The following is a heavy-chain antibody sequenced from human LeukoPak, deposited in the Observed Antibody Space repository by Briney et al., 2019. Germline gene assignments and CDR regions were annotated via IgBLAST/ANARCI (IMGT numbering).Heavy chain of an antibody. CDR2: INHSGST. D-gene: IGHD2-15*01. V-gene: IGHV4-34*01. J-gene: IGHJ4*02. CDR1: GGSFSGYF. CDR3: ARGSRGSGGSCYRN. Sequence: SETLSLTCAVYGGSFSGYFCSWVRQPPGKGLEWIGEINHSGSTNYNPSLKSRVTISVDTSKNQFSLKLSSVTAADTAVYYCARGSRGSGGSCYRNWGQGTLVTVSS.